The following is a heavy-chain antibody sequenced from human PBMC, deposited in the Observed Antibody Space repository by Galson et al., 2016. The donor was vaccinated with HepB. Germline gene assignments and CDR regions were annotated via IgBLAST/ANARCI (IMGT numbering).Heavy chain of an antibody. CDR2: INNDGSSI. J-gene: IGHJ6*02. CDR3: ARDLVEFCSGSSCQRGGMDV. V-gene: IGHV3-74*01. D-gene: IGHD2-15*01. CDR1: GFTFSTYA. Sequence: SLRLSCAASGFTFSTYAISWVRQAPGKGLVSVSRINNDGSSINYVDSVKGRFTSSRDNAKNTLFLQMNSLRAEDTAVYYCARDLVEFCSGSSCQRGGMDVWCQGTTVTVSS.